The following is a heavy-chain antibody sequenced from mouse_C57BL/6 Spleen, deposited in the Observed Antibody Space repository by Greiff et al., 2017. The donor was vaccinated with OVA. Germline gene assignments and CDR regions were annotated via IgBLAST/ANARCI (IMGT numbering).Heavy chain of an antibody. V-gene: IGHV1-4*01. J-gene: IGHJ2*01. CDR3: AREETVVAGFDY. Sequence: VQLQQSGADLARPGASVKMSCKASGYTFTSYTMHWVKQRPGQGLEWIGYINPSSGYTKYNQKFKDKATLTADKSSSTAYMHMSSLTSEDSAVYYCAREETVVAGFDYWGQGTTLTVSS. CDR2: INPSSGYT. D-gene: IGHD1-1*01. CDR1: GYTFTSYT.